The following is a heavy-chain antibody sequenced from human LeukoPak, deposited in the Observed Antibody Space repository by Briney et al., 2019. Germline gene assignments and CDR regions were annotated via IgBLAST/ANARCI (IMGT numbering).Heavy chain of an antibody. Sequence: GGSLRLSCAASGFTFSTYAMHWVRQAPGKGLEWVAVISYDGSSKNYGDSVKGRFTISRDNSKNTVYLQMNSLRLEDTALYYCARGICTGGTYYGYWGQGTLVTISS. D-gene: IGHD1-26*01. CDR1: GFTFSTYA. J-gene: IGHJ4*02. V-gene: IGHV3-30-3*01. CDR3: ARGICTGGTYYGY. CDR2: ISYDGSSK.